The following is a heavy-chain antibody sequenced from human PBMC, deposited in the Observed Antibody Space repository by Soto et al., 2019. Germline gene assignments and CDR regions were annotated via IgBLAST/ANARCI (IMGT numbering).Heavy chain of an antibody. CDR2: IWYDGSNK. J-gene: IGHJ6*02. Sequence: PGGSLRLSCAASGFTFSSYGMHWVRQAPGKGLEWVAVIWYDGSNKYYADAVKGRFTISGDNSKNTLYLQMNSLRAEDTAVYYCARHVITIVRGAARNGMDVWGQGTKVTGYS. D-gene: IGHD3-10*01. V-gene: IGHV3-33*01. CDR1: GFTFSSYG. CDR3: ARHVITIVRGAARNGMDV.